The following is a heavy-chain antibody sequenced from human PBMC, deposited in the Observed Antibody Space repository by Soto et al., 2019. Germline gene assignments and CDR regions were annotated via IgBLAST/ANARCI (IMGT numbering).Heavy chain of an antibody. D-gene: IGHD1-20*01. CDR1: GFTFSNAW. Sequence: PGGSLRLSCAASGFTFSNAWMSWVRQAPGKGLEWVGRIKSKTDGGTTDYAAPVKGRFTISRDDSKNTLYLQMNSLKTEDTAVYYCTTGGGWITGTTDNAFDIWGQGTMVTVSS. V-gene: IGHV3-15*01. J-gene: IGHJ3*02. CDR2: IKSKTDGGTT. CDR3: TTGGGWITGTTDNAFDI.